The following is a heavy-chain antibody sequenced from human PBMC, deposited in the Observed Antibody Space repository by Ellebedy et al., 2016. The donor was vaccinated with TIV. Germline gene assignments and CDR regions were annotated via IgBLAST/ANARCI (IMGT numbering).Heavy chain of an antibody. CDR1: GSTISTYW. CDR2: INPDGSVK. Sequence: GESLKISCAASGSTISTYWMSWVRQAPGKGLEWVANINPDGSVKYYMDFVKGRFTISRDKAKNSLYLQMNSLRDEDTAVYYCVGGGGSWDYWGQGTLVTVSS. CDR3: VGGGGSWDY. V-gene: IGHV3-7*04. J-gene: IGHJ4*02. D-gene: IGHD2-15*01.